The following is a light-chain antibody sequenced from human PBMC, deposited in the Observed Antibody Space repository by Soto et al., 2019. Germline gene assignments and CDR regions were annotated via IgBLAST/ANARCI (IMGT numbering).Light chain of an antibody. CDR2: ASS. J-gene: IGKJ4*01. CDR3: QKYKSAPSLT. V-gene: IGKV1-27*01. Sequence: DIQMTQSPSSLSASVGDRVTITCRASQGISNYLAWYQQKPGKVPKLRIYASSTLQSGVPSRFSGSGSGTHFTLTISSLQPEDVATYYCQKYKSAPSLTFGGGTKVEIK. CDR1: QGISNY.